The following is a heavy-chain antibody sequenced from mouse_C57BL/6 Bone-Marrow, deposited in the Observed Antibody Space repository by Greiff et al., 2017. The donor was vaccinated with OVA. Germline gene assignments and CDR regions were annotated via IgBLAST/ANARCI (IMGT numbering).Heavy chain of an antibody. CDR3: ARLDGYLYAMDY. Sequence: VQLKESGGDLVKPGGSLKLSCAASGFTFSSYGMSWVRQTPDKRLEWVATISSGGSYTYYPDSVKGRFTISRDNAKNTLYLQMSSLKSEDTAMDYCARLDGYLYAMDYWGQGTSVTVSS. CDR1: GFTFSSYG. CDR2: ISSGGSYT. D-gene: IGHD2-3*01. J-gene: IGHJ4*01. V-gene: IGHV5-6*01.